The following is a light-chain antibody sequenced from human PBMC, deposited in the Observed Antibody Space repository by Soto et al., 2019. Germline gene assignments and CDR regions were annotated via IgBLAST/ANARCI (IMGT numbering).Light chain of an antibody. CDR1: QSVSNNY. J-gene: IGKJ2*01. CDR3: HQYGSSPPYT. V-gene: IGKV3-20*01. Sequence: EVVLTQSPGTLSLSPGESATLSCRASQSVSNNYFAWYQQKPGQAPRLLIFGSSDRATGIPDRFSGSGSGIDFTLTISRLEPEDFAVFYCHQYGSSPPYTFGQGSKLEIK. CDR2: GSS.